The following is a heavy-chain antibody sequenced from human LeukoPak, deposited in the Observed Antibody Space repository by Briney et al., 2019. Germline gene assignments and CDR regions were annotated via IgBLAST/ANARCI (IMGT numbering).Heavy chain of an antibody. V-gene: IGHV3-73*01. CDR1: GFTFSGSA. Sequence: PAGSLKLSCVASGFTFSGSAMHWVRQASGKGLEWVARIRSKAGSYATEYAALVKGRFTISREDLKNTAYLQMNSLKTEDTAVYYCTGGTTVTTLDYWGQGTLVTVSS. CDR3: TGGTTVTTLDY. J-gene: IGHJ4*02. D-gene: IGHD4-17*01. CDR2: IRSKAGSYAT.